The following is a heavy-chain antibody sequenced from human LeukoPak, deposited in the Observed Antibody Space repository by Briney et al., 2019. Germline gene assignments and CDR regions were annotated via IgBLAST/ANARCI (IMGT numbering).Heavy chain of an antibody. CDR1: GYTFTGYF. CDR3: ARGASSGPGSFYYYYGMDV. CDR2: INPNSGGT. V-gene: IGHV1-2*04. Sequence: ASVKVSCKASGYTFTGYFMHWVRQAPGQGLEWMGWINPNSGGTNYAQKFQGWVTMTRDTSISTAYMELSRLRSDDTAVYYCARGASSGPGSFYYYYGMDVWGQGTTVTVSS. J-gene: IGHJ6*02. D-gene: IGHD6-19*01.